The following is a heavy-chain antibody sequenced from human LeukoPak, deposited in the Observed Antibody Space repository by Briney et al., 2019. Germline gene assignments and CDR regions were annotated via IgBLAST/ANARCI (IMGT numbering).Heavy chain of an antibody. V-gene: IGHV1-3*01. Sequence: ASVKVFCKASGYTFTSYAMHWVRQAPGQRLEWMGWINAGNGNTKYSQKFQGRVTITRDTSASTAYMELSSLRSEDTAVYYCARDSLIVLMVYADYGMDVWGQGTTVTVSS. J-gene: IGHJ6*02. CDR1: GYTFTSYA. CDR3: ARDSLIVLMVYADYGMDV. D-gene: IGHD2-8*01. CDR2: INAGNGNT.